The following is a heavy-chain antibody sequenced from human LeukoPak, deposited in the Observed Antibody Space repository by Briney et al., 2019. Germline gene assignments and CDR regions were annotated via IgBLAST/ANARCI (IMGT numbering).Heavy chain of an antibody. CDR1: GFTFSSYS. D-gene: IGHD4-17*01. CDR3: ARDIMTTGTGYYFDY. CDR2: ISSSSSTI. V-gene: IGHV3-48*01. Sequence: GGSLRLSCAASGFTFSSYSMNWVRQAPGKGLEWVSYISSSSSTIYYADSVKGRFTISRDNAKNSLYLQMNSLRAEDTAVYYCARDIMTTGTGYYFDYWGQGTLVTVSS. J-gene: IGHJ4*02.